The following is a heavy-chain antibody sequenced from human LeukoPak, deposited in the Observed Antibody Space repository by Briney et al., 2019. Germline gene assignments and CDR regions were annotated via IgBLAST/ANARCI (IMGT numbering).Heavy chain of an antibody. J-gene: IGHJ3*02. D-gene: IGHD4-23*01. CDR3: ARGQDTVVTSRDAFDI. CDR1: GFIFSSYS. V-gene: IGHV3-21*01. Sequence: KAGGSLRLSCAVSGFIFSSYSMNWVCQAPGKGLEWVSSISTSSIYIYYADSVKGRFTISRDNAKNSLYLQMNSLRAEDTAVYYCARGQDTVVTSRDAFDIWGQGTMVTVSS. CDR2: ISTSSIYI.